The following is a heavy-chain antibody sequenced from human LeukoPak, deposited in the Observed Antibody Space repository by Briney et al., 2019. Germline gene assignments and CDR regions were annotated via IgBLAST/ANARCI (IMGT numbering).Heavy chain of an antibody. J-gene: IGHJ4*02. V-gene: IGHV1-18*01. CDR3: ARDNGDYTCMDY. Sequence: ASVKVSCKASGYTFTNYDINWVRQAPGQGLEWMGWISAYNGNTNYAQKLQGRVTMTTDTSTSTAYMELRSLRSDGTAVYYCARDNGDYTCMDYWGQGTLVTVSS. CDR1: GYTFTNYD. CDR2: ISAYNGNT. D-gene: IGHD4-17*01.